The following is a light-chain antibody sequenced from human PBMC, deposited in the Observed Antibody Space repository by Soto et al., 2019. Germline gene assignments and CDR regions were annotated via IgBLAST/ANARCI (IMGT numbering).Light chain of an antibody. CDR1: RSNIGAGYD. Sequence: QSVLTQPPSVSGAPGQTVTISCTGSRSNIGAGYDVHWYQQLPGTGPRLSINGALNGPSGAPDRISGSKSGTSASLVISGLQAEDEADYYCQSYDTSLTDVVFGGGTQLTVL. CDR2: GAL. CDR3: QSYDTSLTDVV. V-gene: IGLV1-40*01. J-gene: IGLJ2*01.